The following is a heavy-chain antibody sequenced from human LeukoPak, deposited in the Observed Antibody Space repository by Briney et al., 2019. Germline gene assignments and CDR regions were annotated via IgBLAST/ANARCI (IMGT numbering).Heavy chain of an antibody. CDR2: IRYDGSNK. V-gene: IGHV3-30*02. CDR1: GFTFSSYG. D-gene: IGHD5-12*01. CDR3: AKPLARFDY. J-gene: IGHJ4*02. Sequence: GRSLRLSCAASGFTFSSYGMHWVRQAPGKGLEWVAFIRYDGSNKYYADSVKGRFTISRDNAKNSLYLQMNSLRAKDTAVYYCAKPLARFDYWGQGTLVTVSS.